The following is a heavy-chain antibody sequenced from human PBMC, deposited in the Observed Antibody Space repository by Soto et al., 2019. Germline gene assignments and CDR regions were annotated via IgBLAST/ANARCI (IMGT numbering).Heavy chain of an antibody. CDR3: AIIREGYMVVVPAASPNYYGMDV. J-gene: IGHJ6*02. V-gene: IGHV5-10-1*01. D-gene: IGHD2-2*01. Sequence: LGESLKISCKGSGYSFTSYWISWVRQMPGKGLEWMGRIDPSDSYTNYSPSFQGHVTISADKSISTAYLQWSSLKASDTAMYYCAIIREGYMVVVPAASPNYYGMDVWGQGTTVTVSS. CDR2: IDPSDSYT. CDR1: GYSFTSYW.